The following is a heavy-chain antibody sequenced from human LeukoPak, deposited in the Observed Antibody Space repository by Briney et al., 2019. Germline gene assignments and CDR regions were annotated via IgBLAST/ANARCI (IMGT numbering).Heavy chain of an antibody. V-gene: IGHV4-4*07. CDR3: ARGSGPYYYYYMDV. D-gene: IGHD2-15*01. CDR2: IYSSGST. CDR1: GYSISSDYY. Sequence: PSETLSLTCAVSGYSISSDYYWSWIRQPAGKGLEWIGHIYSSGSTNCNPSLKSRVTMSVDTSKNQVSLKLSSVTAADTAVYYCARGSGPYYYYYMDVWGKGTTVTVSS. J-gene: IGHJ6*03.